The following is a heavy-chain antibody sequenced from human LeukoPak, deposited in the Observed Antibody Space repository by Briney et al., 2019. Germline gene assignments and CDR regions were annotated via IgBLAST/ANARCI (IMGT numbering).Heavy chain of an antibody. CDR3: APIDY. V-gene: IGHV3-30*19. J-gene: IGHJ4*02. Sequence: PGGSLRLSCAASGFTFSSYGMHWVRQAPGKGLEWVAFITYDGSKTYYADSVKGRFTISRDNSKNTLYLQMNSLRPEDTAVYYCAPIDYWGQGTLVTVSS. CDR1: GFTFSSYG. CDR2: ITYDGSKT.